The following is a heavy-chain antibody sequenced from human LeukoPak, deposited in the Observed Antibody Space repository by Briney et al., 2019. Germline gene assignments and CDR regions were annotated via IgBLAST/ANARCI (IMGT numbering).Heavy chain of an antibody. D-gene: IGHD1-26*01. CDR2: IYYSGNT. J-gene: IGHJ4*02. V-gene: IGHV4-39*01. CDR1: GVSISSSNSY. Sequence: PSETLSLTCTVSGVSISSSNSYWGWIRQPPGKGLEWIGSIYYSGNTYYNASLKSQVSISIDTSKNQFSLRLTSVTAADTAVYYCARQVGATSMVFDYWGQGTLVTVSS. CDR3: ARQVGATSMVFDY.